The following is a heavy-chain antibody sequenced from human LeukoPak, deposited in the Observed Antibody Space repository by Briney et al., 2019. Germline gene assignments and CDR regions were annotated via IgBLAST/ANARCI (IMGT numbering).Heavy chain of an antibody. CDR3: ARDLLAVTPKYYGMDV. V-gene: IGHV3-21*01. CDR2: ISSSSSNI. D-gene: IGHD2-21*02. CDR1: EFTFSKYS. J-gene: IGHJ6*02. Sequence: PGGSLRLSCADSEFTFSKYSMNWVRQAPGEGLEWISSISSSSSNIYYADSMKGRFTISRDNAKNSLYLQMNSLRVEDTAVYYCARDLLAVTPKYYGMDVWGQGTTVTVSS.